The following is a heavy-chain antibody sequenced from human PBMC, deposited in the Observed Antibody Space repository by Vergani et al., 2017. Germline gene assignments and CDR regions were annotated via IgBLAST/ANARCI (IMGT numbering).Heavy chain of an antibody. V-gene: IGHV4-34*01. Sequence: QVQLQQWGAGLLKPSETLSLTCAVYGGSFSGYYWSWIRQPPGKGLEWIGEINHSGSTNYNPSLKSRVTISVDTSKNQFSLKLSSVTAADTAVYYCARGTRIFLVGRGKGRCDPGGEGALVTVSS. J-gene: IGHJ5*02. D-gene: IGHD1-26*01. CDR2: INHSGST. CDR1: GGSFSGYY. CDR3: ARGTRIFLVGRGKGRCDP.